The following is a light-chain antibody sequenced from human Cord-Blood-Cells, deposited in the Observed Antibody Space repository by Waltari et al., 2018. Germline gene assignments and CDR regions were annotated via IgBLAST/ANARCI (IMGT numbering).Light chain of an antibody. CDR2: GAS. CDR1: QSVSSSY. Sequence: LSPGERATLSCRASQSVSSSYLAWYQQKPGQAPRLLIYGASSRATGIPDRFSGSGSGTDFTLTISRLEPEDFAVYYCQQYGSSPSWTFGQGTKVEIK. CDR3: QQYGSSPSWT. J-gene: IGKJ1*01. V-gene: IGKV3-20*01.